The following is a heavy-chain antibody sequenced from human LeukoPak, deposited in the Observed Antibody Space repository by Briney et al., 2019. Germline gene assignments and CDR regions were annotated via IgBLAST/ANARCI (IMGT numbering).Heavy chain of an antibody. CDR2: FDPEDGET. Sequence: ASVKVSCKVSGYTLTELSMHWVRQAPGKGLEWMGGFDPEDGETIYAQKFQGRVTMTEDTSTDTAYMELSSLRPEDTAVYYCATERLSDYVWGSYHNFDYWGQGTLVTVSS. J-gene: IGHJ4*02. D-gene: IGHD3-16*02. CDR3: ATERLSDYVWGSYHNFDY. V-gene: IGHV1-24*01. CDR1: GYTLTELS.